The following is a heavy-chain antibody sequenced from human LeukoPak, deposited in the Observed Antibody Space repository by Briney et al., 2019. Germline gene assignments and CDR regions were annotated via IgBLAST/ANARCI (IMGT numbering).Heavy chain of an antibody. CDR2: MNPNSGNT. CDR3: ARSTMVRGVTRTYYFDY. Sequence: ASVKVSCKASGYTFTSYDINWVRQATGQGLEWMGWMNPNSGNTGYAQKFQVRVTITRNTSISTAYLQWSSLKASDTAMYYCARSTMVRGVTRTYYFDYWGQGTLVTVSS. J-gene: IGHJ4*02. V-gene: IGHV1-8*03. CDR1: GYTFTSYD. D-gene: IGHD3-10*01.